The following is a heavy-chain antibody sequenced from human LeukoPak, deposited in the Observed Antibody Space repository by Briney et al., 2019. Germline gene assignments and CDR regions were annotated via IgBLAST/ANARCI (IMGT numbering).Heavy chain of an antibody. V-gene: IGHV1-46*01. J-gene: IGHJ4*02. CDR2: INPSGGST. Sequence: AASMKVSCKASGYTFTSYYMHWVRQAPGQGLEWMGIINPSGGSTSYAQKFQGRVTMTRDTSTSTVYMELSSLRSEDTAVYYCARLHGGVWGWLQLNYFDYWGQGTLVTVSS. D-gene: IGHD5-24*01. CDR1: GYTFTSYY. CDR3: ARLHGGVWGWLQLNYFDY.